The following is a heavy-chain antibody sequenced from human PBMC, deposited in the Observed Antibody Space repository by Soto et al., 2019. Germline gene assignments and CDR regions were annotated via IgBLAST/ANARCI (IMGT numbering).Heavy chain of an antibody. Sequence: SETLSLTCTVSGGSISSGGYYWSWIRQHPGKGLEWIGYIYYSGSTYYNPSLKSRVTVSVDTSKNQFSLKLSSVTAADTAVYYCARDYSNGAYFDYWGQGTLVTVSS. J-gene: IGHJ4*02. D-gene: IGHD4-4*01. V-gene: IGHV4-31*03. CDR1: GGSISSGGYY. CDR2: IYYSGST. CDR3: ARDYSNGAYFDY.